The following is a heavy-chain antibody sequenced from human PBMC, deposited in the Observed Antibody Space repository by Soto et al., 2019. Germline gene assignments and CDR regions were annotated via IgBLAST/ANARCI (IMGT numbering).Heavy chain of an antibody. J-gene: IGHJ6*02. V-gene: IGHV3-21*01. CDR3: VTSTLGGYYYGMDV. CDR2: ISGTGNYK. Sequence: GGSLRLSCATSGFSFTTYTMVWVRRGPGKGLEWVSSISGTGNYKYYADSVKGRFTISRDNSRKSLSLQMNSLRAEDTAVYYCVTSTLGGYYYGMDVWGQGTTVT. CDR1: GFSFTTYT.